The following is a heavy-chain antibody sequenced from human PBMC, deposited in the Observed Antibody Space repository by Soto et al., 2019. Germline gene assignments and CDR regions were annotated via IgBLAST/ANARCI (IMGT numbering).Heavy chain of an antibody. CDR2: ISYDGIHK. CDR1: GFTFSTYG. D-gene: IGHD6-19*01. CDR3: AKEIIAVSGPWDFDN. J-gene: IGHJ4*02. Sequence: ESGGGVVQPGRSLRLSCAASGFTFSTYGMSWVRQAPGKGLEWVAIISYDGIHKYYADSVKGRFTISRDNSRNTLYLQMNSLRAEDTAVYYCAKEIIAVSGPWDFDNWGQGTLVTVFS. V-gene: IGHV3-30*18.